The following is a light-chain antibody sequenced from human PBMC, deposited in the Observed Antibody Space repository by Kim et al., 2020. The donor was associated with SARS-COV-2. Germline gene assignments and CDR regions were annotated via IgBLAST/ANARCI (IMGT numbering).Light chain of an antibody. Sequence: AVQLTQSPSYLSASVGDTVTFTCRPSQVISSAVAWYQQRSGTPPELLIYDASTLESGVPSRFSGSFSGSDFTLTISSLLPVDSATYFCQQYSDNPFTFGQGTRLEIK. J-gene: IGKJ5*01. CDR1: QVISSA. CDR2: DAS. V-gene: IGKV1D-13*01. CDR3: QQYSDNPFT.